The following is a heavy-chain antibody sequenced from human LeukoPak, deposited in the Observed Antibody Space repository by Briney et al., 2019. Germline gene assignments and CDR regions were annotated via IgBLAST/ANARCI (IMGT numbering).Heavy chain of an antibody. CDR2: IWYDGSNK. V-gene: IGHV3-33*01. Sequence: PGRSLRLSCAASGCTFSSYGMHWVRQAPGKGLEWVAVIWYDGSNKYYADSVKGRFTISRDNSKNTLYLQMNSLRAEDTAVYYCARSTLMTTVTTGVDYWGQGTLVTVSP. CDR3: ARSTLMTTVTTGVDY. CDR1: GCTFSSYG. D-gene: IGHD4-17*01. J-gene: IGHJ4*02.